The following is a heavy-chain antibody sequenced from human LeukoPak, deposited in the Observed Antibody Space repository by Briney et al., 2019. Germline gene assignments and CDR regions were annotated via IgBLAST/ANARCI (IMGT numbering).Heavy chain of an antibody. CDR2: IIPIFGTA. D-gene: IGHD1-26*01. V-gene: IGHV1-69*13. CDR3: ARGRHSGSYVPFDY. J-gene: IGHJ4*02. Sequence: SVEVSCKASGGTFSSYAISWVRQAPGQGLEWMGGIIPIFGTANYAQKFQGRVTITADESTSTAYMELSSLRSEDTAVYYCARGRHSGSYVPFDYWGQGTLVTVSS. CDR1: GGTFSSYA.